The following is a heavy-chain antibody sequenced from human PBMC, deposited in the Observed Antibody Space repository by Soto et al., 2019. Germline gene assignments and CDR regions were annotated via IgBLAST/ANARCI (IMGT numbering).Heavy chain of an antibody. CDR2: IYYSGST. Sequence: LSLTCTVSGGSISSYYWSWIRQPPGKGLEWIGYIYYSGSTNYNPSLKSRVTISVDTSKNQFSLKLSSVTAADTAVYYCAREGVDGSGSYYAYYFDYWGQGTLVTVSS. V-gene: IGHV4-59*12. CDR3: AREGVDGSGSYYAYYFDY. CDR1: GGSISSYY. D-gene: IGHD3-10*01. J-gene: IGHJ4*02.